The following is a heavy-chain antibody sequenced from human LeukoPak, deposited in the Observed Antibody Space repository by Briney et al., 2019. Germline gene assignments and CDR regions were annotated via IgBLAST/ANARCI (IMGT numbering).Heavy chain of an antibody. D-gene: IGHD1-26*01. J-gene: IGHJ4*02. V-gene: IGHV5-51*01. CDR2: IYPDDSDT. CDR3: ARTISGSYGGAIDY. CDR1: GYTFTTYW. Sequence: GESLKISCKGSGYTFTTYWIGWVRQMPGKGLEWMGIIYPDDSDTRYSPSFQGQGTISADKSISTAYLQWSSLKASDTAMYYCARTISGSYGGAIDYWGQGTLVTVSS.